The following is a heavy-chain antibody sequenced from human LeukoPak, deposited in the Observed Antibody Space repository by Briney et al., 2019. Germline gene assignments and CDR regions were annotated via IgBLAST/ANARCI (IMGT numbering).Heavy chain of an antibody. D-gene: IGHD2-21*02. CDR2: VSTYSDKT. J-gene: IGHJ5*02. CDR1: GYTFASYG. Sequence: ASVKVSCKASGYTFASYGISWVRQAPGQGREWVGWVSTYSDKTNSAQKFQGRVTMTRDTSTTTAFMELRSLTSDDTAVYYCTRDWMTAMKIHCFDPWGQGTLVTVSS. CDR3: TRDWMTAMKIHCFDP. V-gene: IGHV1-18*01.